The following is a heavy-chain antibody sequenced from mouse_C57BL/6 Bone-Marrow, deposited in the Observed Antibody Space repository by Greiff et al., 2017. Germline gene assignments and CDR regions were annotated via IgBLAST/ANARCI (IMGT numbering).Heavy chain of an antibody. V-gene: IGHV14-2*01. D-gene: IGHD2-2*01. CDR1: GFNIKDYY. J-gene: IGHJ4*01. CDR3: ASLLWLQDYAMDY. CDR2: IDPEDGET. Sequence: EVQLQESGAELVKPGASVKLSCTASGFNIKDYYMHWVKQRTEQGLEWIGRIDPEDGETKYAPKFQGKATITADTSSNTAYLPLSSLTSEDTAVYYCASLLWLQDYAMDYWGQGTSVTVSS.